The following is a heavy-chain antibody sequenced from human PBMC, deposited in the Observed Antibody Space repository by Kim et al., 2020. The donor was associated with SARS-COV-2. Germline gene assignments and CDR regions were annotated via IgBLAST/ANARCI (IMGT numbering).Heavy chain of an antibody. D-gene: IGHD3-9*01. CDR2: IIPIFGTA. CDR1: GGTFSSYA. Sequence: SVKVSCKASGGTFSSYAISWVRQAPGQGLEWMGGIIPIFGTANYAQKFQGRVTITADESTSTAYMELSSLRSEDTAVYYCARGMGYYDILTGYRYWGQGTLVTVSS. J-gene: IGHJ4*02. V-gene: IGHV1-69*13. CDR3: ARGMGYYDILTGYRY.